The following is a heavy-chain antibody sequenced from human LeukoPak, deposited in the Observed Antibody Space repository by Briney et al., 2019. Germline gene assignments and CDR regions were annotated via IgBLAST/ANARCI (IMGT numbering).Heavy chain of an antibody. CDR1: GFTFSRYG. D-gene: IGHD5-24*01. CDR2: ISYDGSNK. Sequence: GGSLRLSCAASGFTFSRYGMNWVRQAPGKGLEWVALISYDGSNKYYADSVKGRFTISRDNSKNTLNLQMNSLRAEDTAVYYCAKDLEMATISYFDYWGQGTLVTVSS. J-gene: IGHJ4*02. CDR3: AKDLEMATISYFDY. V-gene: IGHV3-30*18.